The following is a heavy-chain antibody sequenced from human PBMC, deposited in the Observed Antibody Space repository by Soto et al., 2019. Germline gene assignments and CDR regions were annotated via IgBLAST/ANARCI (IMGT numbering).Heavy chain of an antibody. CDR2: IYHSGST. V-gene: IGHV4-31*03. Sequence: QVQLQESGPGLVKPSQTLSLTCTVSGGSISSGGYYWSWIRQHPGKGLEWIGYIYHSGSTYYTPSLKSRVTISVDTSKNQFSLKLSSVTAADTAVYYCARVFVDTATFDYWGQGTLVTVSS. CDR3: ARVFVDTATFDY. J-gene: IGHJ4*02. CDR1: GGSISSGGYY. D-gene: IGHD5-18*01.